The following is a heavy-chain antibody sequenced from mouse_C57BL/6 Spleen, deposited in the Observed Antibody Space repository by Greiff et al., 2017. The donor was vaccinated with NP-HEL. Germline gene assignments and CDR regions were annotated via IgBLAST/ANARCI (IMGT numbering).Heavy chain of an antibody. Sequence: DVQLQESGGGLVKPGGSLKLSCAASGFTFSSYAMSWVRQTPEKRLEWVATISDGGSYTYYPDNVKGRFTISRDNAKNNLYLQMSHLKSEDTAMYYCARDRGEHWGQGTTLTVSS. CDR2: ISDGGSYT. V-gene: IGHV5-4*01. CDR3: ARDRGEH. CDR1: GFTFSSYA. J-gene: IGHJ2*01.